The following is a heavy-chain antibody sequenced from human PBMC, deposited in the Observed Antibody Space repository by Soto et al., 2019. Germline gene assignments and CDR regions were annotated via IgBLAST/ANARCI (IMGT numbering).Heavy chain of an antibody. D-gene: IGHD1-26*01. V-gene: IGHV4-4*07. CDR3: ARALLYRSCWFDP. Sequence: SETLSLTCTVSGGSISSYYWSWIRQPAGKGLEWMGRSYTSGSTNYTPSLKSRVTMSVDTSKNQFSLKLSSVTAADTAVYYCARALLYRSCWFDPWGQGTLVTVSS. CDR1: GGSISSYY. CDR2: SYTSGST. J-gene: IGHJ5*02.